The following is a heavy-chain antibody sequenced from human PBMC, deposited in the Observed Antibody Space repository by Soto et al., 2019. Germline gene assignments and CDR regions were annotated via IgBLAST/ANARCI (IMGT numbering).Heavy chain of an antibody. CDR1: GFSLSTSGVG. CDR3: AHKGPEDWPLDY. Sequence: QITLKESGPTLVRPTQTLTLTCAFSGFSLSTSGVGVGWIRQPPGKALEWLAVIYWDDSKHYSPSLRSRLTITTDTSKNQVVLTMTNMDPMDTDTYYCAHKGPEDWPLDYWGQGTLVTVSS. V-gene: IGHV2-5*02. J-gene: IGHJ4*02. CDR2: IYWDDSK. D-gene: IGHD3-9*01.